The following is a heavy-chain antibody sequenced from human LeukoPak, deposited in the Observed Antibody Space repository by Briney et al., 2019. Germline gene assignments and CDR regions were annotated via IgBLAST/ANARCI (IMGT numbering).Heavy chain of an antibody. Sequence: GGSLRLSCAASGFTFSDHYMDWVRQAPGKGLEWVGRTRNKANSYTTEYAASVKGRFTISRDDSKNSLYLQMNSLKTEDTAVYYCARGLAYDSSGYYHYYFDYWGQGTLVTVSS. J-gene: IGHJ4*02. CDR1: GFTFSDHY. CDR3: ARGLAYDSSGYYHYYFDY. CDR2: TRNKANSYTT. V-gene: IGHV3-72*01. D-gene: IGHD3-22*01.